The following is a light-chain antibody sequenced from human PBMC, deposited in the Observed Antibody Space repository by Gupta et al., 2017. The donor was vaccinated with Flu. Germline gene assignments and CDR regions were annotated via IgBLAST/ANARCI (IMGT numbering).Light chain of an antibody. CDR2: EVS. J-gene: IGLJ1*01. CDR3: SSYAGSNLGV. Sequence: SSDVGGYNYVSWYQQHPGKAPKLMIYEVSKRPSGVPDRFSGSKSGNTASLAVSGLQAEDEADYYCSSYAGSNLGVFGTGTKVTVL. V-gene: IGLV2-8*01. CDR1: SSDVGGYNY.